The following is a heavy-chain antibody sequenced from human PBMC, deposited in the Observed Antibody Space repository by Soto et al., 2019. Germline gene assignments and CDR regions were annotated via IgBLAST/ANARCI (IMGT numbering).Heavy chain of an antibody. CDR3: ARESREYVWGSYRTFDY. J-gene: IGHJ4*02. V-gene: IGHV1-69*01. Sequence: QVQLVQSGAEVKKPGSSVKVSCKASGGTFSSYAISWLRQAPGQGLEWMGGIIPIFGTANYAQKFQGRVSITADESTSTAYIELRSLRSEDTAVYYCARESREYVWGSYRTFDYWGQGTLVTVSS. CDR1: GGTFSSYA. CDR2: IIPIFGTA. D-gene: IGHD3-16*02.